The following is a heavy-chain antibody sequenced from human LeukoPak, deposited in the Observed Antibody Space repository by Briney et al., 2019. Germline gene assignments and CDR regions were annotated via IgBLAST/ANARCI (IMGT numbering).Heavy chain of an antibody. CDR1: GFTFSTFW. J-gene: IGHJ3*02. V-gene: IGHV3-7*04. Sequence: GGSLRLSCAASGFTFSTFWMSWLRQAPGKGLEWVANIKWDASQNYYVDSVKGRFTISRDNAKNSVFLQMNSLRAEDTAVCYCAREDKYGFDIWGLGTMVTVSS. CDR2: IKWDASQN. CDR3: AREDKYGFDI.